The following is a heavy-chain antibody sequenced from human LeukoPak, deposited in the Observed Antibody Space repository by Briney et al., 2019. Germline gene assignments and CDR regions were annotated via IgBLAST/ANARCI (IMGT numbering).Heavy chain of an antibody. D-gene: IGHD4-17*01. Sequence: SVKVSCKASGGTFSSYAISWVRQAPGQVLEWMGRIIPIFGTANYAQKFQGRVTITTDESTSTAYMELSSLRSEDTAVYYCARDGDYGDYADDYWGQGTLVTVSS. V-gene: IGHV1-69*05. CDR2: IIPIFGTA. J-gene: IGHJ4*02. CDR3: ARDGDYGDYADDY. CDR1: GGTFSSYA.